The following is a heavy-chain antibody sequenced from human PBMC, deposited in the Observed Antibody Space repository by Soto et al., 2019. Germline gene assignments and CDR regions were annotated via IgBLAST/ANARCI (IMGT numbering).Heavy chain of an antibody. J-gene: IGHJ4*02. D-gene: IGHD2-15*01. V-gene: IGHV3-11*06. CDR3: ARGDGAVGAAIDI. CDR2: ISSRGSEI. Sequence: GGSLRLSCVVSGFTFSDHYMNWVRQAPGRGLQWVAYISSRGSEINYADPVKGRFTISRDNAKNSVFLHMTSLTAEDTGVYFCARGDGAVGAAIDIWGQGTLVTVS. CDR1: GFTFSDHY.